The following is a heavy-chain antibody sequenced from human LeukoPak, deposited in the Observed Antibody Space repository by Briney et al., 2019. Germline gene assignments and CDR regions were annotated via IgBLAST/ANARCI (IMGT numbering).Heavy chain of an antibody. J-gene: IGHJ6*03. CDR2: ISGSGGST. Sequence: GGSLRLSCAASGFTFSSYGMSWVRQAPGKGLEWVSAISGSGGSTYYADSVKGRFTISRDNSKNSLYLQMNSLRAEDTALYYCAKGAPSGYYYYMDVWGKGTTVTVSS. CDR3: AKGAPSGYYYYMDV. CDR1: GFTFSSYG. V-gene: IGHV3-23*01. D-gene: IGHD3-10*01.